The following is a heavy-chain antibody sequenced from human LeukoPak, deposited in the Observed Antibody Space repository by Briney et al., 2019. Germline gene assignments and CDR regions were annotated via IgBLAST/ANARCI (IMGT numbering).Heavy chain of an antibody. V-gene: IGHV3-21*04. CDR3: AKLRSGYYTGINY. Sequence: PGGSLRLSCAASGFTFSSYSMNWVRQAPGKGLEWVSSISSSSSYIYYADSVKGRFTISRDNSKNTLYLQMNSPRAEDTAVYYCAKLRSGYYTGINYWGQGTLVTVSS. CDR2: ISSSSSYI. CDR1: GFTFSSYS. J-gene: IGHJ4*02. D-gene: IGHD3-3*01.